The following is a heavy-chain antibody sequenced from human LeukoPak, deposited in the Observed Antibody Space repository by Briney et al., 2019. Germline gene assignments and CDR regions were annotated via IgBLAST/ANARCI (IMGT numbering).Heavy chain of an antibody. D-gene: IGHD3-9*01. CDR2: ISVYNGNT. J-gene: IGHJ4*02. V-gene: IGHV1-18*01. CDR1: GHSFTSYG. Sequence: ASVKVSCKASGHSFTSYGISWVRQAPGQGLEWLGGISVYNGNTNYAQRLQGRVTMTTDTSTSTVYMELRSLRSDDTAVYYCARMILLLGDVLTVPPRGFDYWGQGTLVTVSS. CDR3: ARMILLLGDVLTVPPRGFDY.